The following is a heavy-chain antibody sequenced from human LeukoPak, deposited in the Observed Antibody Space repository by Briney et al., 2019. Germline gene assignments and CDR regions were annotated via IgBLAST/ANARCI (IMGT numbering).Heavy chain of an antibody. CDR3: ARGPLRYFDWGGAFDI. D-gene: IGHD3-9*01. Sequence: SETLSLTCTVSSGSISSSYWSWIRQRAGKGLEWIGRIYTSGNTNYNPSLKSRVSMLIDTSKNQFSLKLSSVTAADTAVYYCARGPLRYFDWGGAFDIWGQGTMVTVSS. V-gene: IGHV4-4*07. CDR2: IYTSGNT. CDR1: SGSISSSY. J-gene: IGHJ3*02.